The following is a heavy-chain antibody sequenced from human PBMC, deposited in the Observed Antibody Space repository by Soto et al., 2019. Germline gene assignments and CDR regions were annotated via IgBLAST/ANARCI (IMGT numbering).Heavy chain of an antibody. CDR1: GFTFSSYV. V-gene: IGHV3-30*18. J-gene: IGHJ4*02. D-gene: IGHD2-2*01. CDR2: ILNDGSNK. Sequence: QVQLVESGGDVVQPGRSLRLSCEASGFTFSSYVMHWVRQAPGKGLEWVAVILNDGSNKYYIDSVKGRFTISRDNSKSTLYLHKNSLKVEDTAVYYCAKIFWPGDCTTSSCYVFDYWGQGTLVTVSS. CDR3: AKIFWPGDCTTSSCYVFDY.